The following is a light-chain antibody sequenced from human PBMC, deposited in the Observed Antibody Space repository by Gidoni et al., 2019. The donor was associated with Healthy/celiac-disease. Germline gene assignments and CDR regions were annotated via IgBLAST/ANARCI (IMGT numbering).Light chain of an antibody. J-gene: IGKJ3*01. Sequence: DIQMTQSPSSLSASVGDRVTITCRASQSISSYLNWYQQKPGKAPQLLIYAASSLQSGVPSRFSGSGSGTDFTLTISSLQPEDFATYYCQQSYIFGPGTKVDIK. V-gene: IGKV1-39*01. CDR2: AAS. CDR3: QQSYI. CDR1: QSISSY.